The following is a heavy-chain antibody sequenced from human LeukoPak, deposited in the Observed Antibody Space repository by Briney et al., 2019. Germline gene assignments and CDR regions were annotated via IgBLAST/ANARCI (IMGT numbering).Heavy chain of an antibody. D-gene: IGHD3-16*01. V-gene: IGHV3-30-3*01. CDR2: ISYDGSNN. CDR1: GFTFSSYA. Sequence: GGSLRLSCAASGFTFSSYAMHWVRQAPGKGLEWVADISYDGSNNYCADSVKGRFTISRDNSKNTLYLQMKGQRAEDTAVYYCARERFRGGEGAFDIWGQGTMVTVSS. J-gene: IGHJ3*02. CDR3: ARERFRGGEGAFDI.